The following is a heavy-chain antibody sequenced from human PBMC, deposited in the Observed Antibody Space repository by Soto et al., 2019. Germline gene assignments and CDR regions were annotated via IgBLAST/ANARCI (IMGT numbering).Heavy chain of an antibody. D-gene: IGHD5-18*01. CDR3: AAGTAMVQYAFDI. CDR1: GFTFTSSA. CDR2: IVVGSGNT. J-gene: IGHJ3*02. V-gene: IGHV1-58*01. Sequence: SVKVSCKASGFTFTSSAVQWVRQARGQRLEWIGWIVVGSGNTDYAQKFQERVTITRDMSTSTAYMELSSLRSEDTAVYYCAAGTAMVQYAFDIWGQGTMVTVSS.